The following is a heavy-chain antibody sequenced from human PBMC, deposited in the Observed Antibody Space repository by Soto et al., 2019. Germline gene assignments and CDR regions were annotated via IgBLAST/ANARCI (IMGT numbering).Heavy chain of an antibody. V-gene: IGHV3-23*01. J-gene: IGHJ4*02. CDR3: AKAWGPSYFDY. CDR1: GFTFSSYA. CDR2: ISGSGGST. Sequence: GGSLRLSCAASGFTFSSYAMSWVRQAPGKGLEWGSAISGSGGSTYYADSVKGRFTISRDNSKNTLYLQMNSLSAEDTAVYYCAKAWGPSYFDYWGQGTLVTVSS. D-gene: IGHD7-27*01.